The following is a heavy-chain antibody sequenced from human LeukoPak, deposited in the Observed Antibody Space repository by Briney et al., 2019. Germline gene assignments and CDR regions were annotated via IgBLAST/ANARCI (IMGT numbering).Heavy chain of an antibody. CDR1: GYTFTSYG. CDR3: ARDGAGTTVTTLDY. J-gene: IGHJ4*02. V-gene: IGHV1-18*01. Sequence: GASVKVSCKASGYTFTSYGISWVRQATGQGLEWMGWISAYNGNTNYAQKLQGRVTMTTDTSTSTAYMELRSLRSDDTAVYYCARDGAGTTVTTLDYWGQGTLVTVSS. CDR2: ISAYNGNT. D-gene: IGHD4-17*01.